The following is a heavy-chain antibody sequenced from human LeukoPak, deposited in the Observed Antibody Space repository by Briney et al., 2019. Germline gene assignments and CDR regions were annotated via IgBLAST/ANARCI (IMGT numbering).Heavy chain of an antibody. D-gene: IGHD6-19*01. Sequence: GGSLRLSCAASGFTFSSYSMNWVRQAPGKGLEWVSYISSSSSTIYYADSVKGRFTIFRDNAKNSLYLQMNSLRAEDTAVYYCARDPKGWYFGYWGQGTLVTVSS. CDR3: ARDPKGWYFGY. J-gene: IGHJ4*02. V-gene: IGHV3-48*04. CDR2: ISSSSSTI. CDR1: GFTFSSYS.